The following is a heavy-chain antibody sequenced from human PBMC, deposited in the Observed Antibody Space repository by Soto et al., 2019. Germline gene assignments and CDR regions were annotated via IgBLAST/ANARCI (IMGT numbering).Heavy chain of an antibody. CDR3: ARDVNSGTFDY. J-gene: IGHJ4*02. CDR1: GYTFTSYA. CDR2: ISAHNGNT. D-gene: IGHD3-10*01. Sequence: QVQLVQSGAEVKKPGASVKVSCKASGYTFTSYAISWVRQAPGQGLEWMGWISAHNGNTKYAQKLQGRVTMTTDTATSTAYMDLRSLRSDDTAVYYSARDVNSGTFDYWGQGTRVTASS. V-gene: IGHV1-18*01.